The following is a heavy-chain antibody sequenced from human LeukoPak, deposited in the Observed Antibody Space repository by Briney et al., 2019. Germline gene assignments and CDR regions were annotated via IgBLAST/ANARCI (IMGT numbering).Heavy chain of an antibody. CDR1: GFTFGDYA. CDR2: FRSKAYGGTT. CDR3: TRNYDFWSGYLFDY. V-gene: IGHV3-49*03. J-gene: IGHJ4*02. D-gene: IGHD3-3*01. Sequence: GGSLRLSCTASGFTFGDYAMSWFRQAPGKGREWLGFFRSKAYGGTTEYAASVKGRFTISRDDSKSIAYLQMNSLKTEDTAVYYCTRNYDFWSGYLFDYWGQGTLVTVSS.